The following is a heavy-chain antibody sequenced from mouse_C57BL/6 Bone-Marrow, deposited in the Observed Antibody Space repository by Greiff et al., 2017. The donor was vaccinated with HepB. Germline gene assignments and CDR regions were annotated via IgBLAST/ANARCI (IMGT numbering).Heavy chain of an antibody. Sequence: VQLQQSVAELVRPGASVKLSCTASGFNIKNTYMHWVKQRPEQGLEWIGRIDPANGNTKYAPKFQGKDTITADTSSNTAYLQLSSLTSEDTAFYYCAPLITTVVDAMDYWGQGTSVTVSS. V-gene: IGHV14-3*01. CDR3: APLITTVVDAMDY. CDR1: GFNIKNTY. CDR2: IDPANGNT. D-gene: IGHD1-1*01. J-gene: IGHJ4*01.